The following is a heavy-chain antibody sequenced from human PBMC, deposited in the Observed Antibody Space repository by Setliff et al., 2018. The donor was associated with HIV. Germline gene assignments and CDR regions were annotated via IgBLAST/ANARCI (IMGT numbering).Heavy chain of an antibody. J-gene: IGHJ4*02. CDR3: SGWKGDYYDSSGINGY. V-gene: IGHV3-73*01. D-gene: IGHD3-22*01. Sequence: PGGSLRLSCAVSGFTFSGSAMHWVRQASGKGLEWVGRIRSKANSYATEYAASVKGRFTISGDDSKNTAYLQMNSLKTDDTAMYYCSGWKGDYYDSSGINGYWGQGTLVTVSS. CDR2: IRSKANSYAT. CDR1: GFTFSGSA.